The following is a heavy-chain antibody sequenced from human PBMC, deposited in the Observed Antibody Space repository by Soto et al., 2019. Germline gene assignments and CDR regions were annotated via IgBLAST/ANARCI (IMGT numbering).Heavy chain of an antibody. CDR2: INAGNGNT. Sequence: ASVKVSCKASGYTFTSYAMHWVRQAPGQRLEWMGWINAGNGNTKYSQKFQGRVTITRDTSASTACMELSSLRSEDTAVYYCARRVPSGYYDSSGYCDYWGQGTLVTVSS. V-gene: IGHV1-3*01. CDR1: GYTFTSYA. J-gene: IGHJ4*02. D-gene: IGHD3-22*01. CDR3: ARRVPSGYYDSSGYCDY.